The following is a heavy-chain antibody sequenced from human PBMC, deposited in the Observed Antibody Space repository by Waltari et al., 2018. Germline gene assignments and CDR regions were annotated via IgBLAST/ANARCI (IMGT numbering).Heavy chain of an antibody. J-gene: IGHJ4*02. V-gene: IGHV1-8*02. CDR1: GYTFTSHD. Sequence: QVQLVQSGAEVRKPGASVKVSCKASGYTFTSHDINWLRQASGQGLEWMGWSKPNSVNTCYEQKFQGRVTMTSNTSSSTAYMELSSLRSEDTAVYYCARGYRIPKPYWGYWGQGTLVTVSS. D-gene: IGHD2-21*01. CDR2: SKPNSVNT. CDR3: ARGYRIPKPYWGY.